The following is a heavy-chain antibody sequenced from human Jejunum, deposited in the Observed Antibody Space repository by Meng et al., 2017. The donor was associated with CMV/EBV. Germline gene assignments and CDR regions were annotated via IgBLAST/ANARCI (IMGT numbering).Heavy chain of an antibody. CDR1: GGSINTYS. J-gene: IGHJ6*02. CDR3: ARDSTSRGYYYYGMNV. Sequence: GGSINTYSWNWIRQPPGKGLEYIGYIYYNGSTNSNPSLKSRVTISVDTSKNQFSLKLSSVTAADTAVYYCARDSTSRGYYYYGMNVWGQGTTVTVSS. CDR2: IYYNGST. D-gene: IGHD3-10*01. V-gene: IGHV4-59*01.